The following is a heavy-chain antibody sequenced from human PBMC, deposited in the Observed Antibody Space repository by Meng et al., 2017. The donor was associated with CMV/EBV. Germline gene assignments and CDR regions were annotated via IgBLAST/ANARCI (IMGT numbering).Heavy chain of an antibody. D-gene: IGHD2-2*01. CDR3: ARGRGVVPAAIVQIWFDP. CDR2: MNPNSGNT. Sequence: ASVKVSCKASGYTFTSYDINWVRQATGQGLEWMGRMNPNSGNTGYAQKFQGRVTMTRNTSISTAYMELSSLRSEDTAVYYCARGRGVVPAAIVQIWFDPWGQGTLVTVSS. CDR1: GYTFTSYD. V-gene: IGHV1-8*01. J-gene: IGHJ5*02.